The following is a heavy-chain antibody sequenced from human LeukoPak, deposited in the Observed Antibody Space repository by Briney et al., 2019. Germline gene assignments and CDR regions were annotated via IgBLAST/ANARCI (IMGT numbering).Heavy chain of an antibody. CDR2: IRYDGSNK. CDR3: ARAWYSSGWPPVDY. V-gene: IGHV3-30*02. Sequence: PGGSLRLSCAASGFTFSSYGMHWVRQAPGKGLEWVAFIRYDGSNKYYADSVKGRFTISRDNSKNTLYLQMNSLRAEDTAVYYCARAWYSSGWPPVDYWGQGTLVTVSS. CDR1: GFTFSSYG. J-gene: IGHJ4*02. D-gene: IGHD6-19*01.